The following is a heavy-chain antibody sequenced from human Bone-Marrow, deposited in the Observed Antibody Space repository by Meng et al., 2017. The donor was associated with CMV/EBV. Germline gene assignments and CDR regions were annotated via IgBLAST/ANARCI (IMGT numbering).Heavy chain of an antibody. CDR2: INYDAKVK. V-gene: IGHV3-30*02. CDR1: GFTFAGFG. Sequence: GESLKISCAASGFTFAGFGMHWVRQAPGKGLEWVAFINYDAKVKLYSDSVKGRFVIFRDKSRDTLYLQMSSLRGEDTAVYYCAYYSSSGYYFDYWGQGTLVTVSS. J-gene: IGHJ4*02. CDR3: AYYSSSGYYFDY. D-gene: IGHD4-11*01.